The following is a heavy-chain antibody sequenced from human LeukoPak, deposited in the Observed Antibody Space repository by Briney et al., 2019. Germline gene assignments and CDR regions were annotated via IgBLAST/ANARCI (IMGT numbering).Heavy chain of an antibody. J-gene: IGHJ4*02. CDR3: ARDPLVRGYCSGWPDY. Sequence: GASVKVSCKASGYTFTGYYMHWVRQAPGQGLEWMGWINPNSGGTNYAQKFQGRVTMTRDTSISTAYMELSRLRSDDTAVYYCARDPLVRGYCSGWPDYWGQGTLVTVSS. V-gene: IGHV1-2*02. CDR1: GYTFTGYY. CDR2: INPNSGGT. D-gene: IGHD6-19*01.